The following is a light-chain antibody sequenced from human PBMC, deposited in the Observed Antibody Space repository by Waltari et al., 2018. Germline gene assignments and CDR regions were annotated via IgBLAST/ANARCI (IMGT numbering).Light chain of an antibody. Sequence: QSALTQPASVSGSPGQSITISCTGTNSDIGASNYVSWYQQHPGKAPILIIFGVTFRDAGVSHRFSGAKSGNTASLTISGLQAEDEADYFCASYIGSALELFGGGTRLTVL. V-gene: IGLV2-14*03. CDR2: GVT. CDR1: NSDIGASNY. CDR3: ASYIGSALEL. J-gene: IGLJ3*02.